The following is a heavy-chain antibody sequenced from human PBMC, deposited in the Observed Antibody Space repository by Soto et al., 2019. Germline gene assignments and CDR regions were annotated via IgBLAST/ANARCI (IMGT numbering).Heavy chain of an antibody. CDR2: ISYDGSNK. J-gene: IGHJ4*02. D-gene: IGHD5-18*01. CDR1: GFAFSSYA. V-gene: IGHV3-30-3*01. CDR3: ASSWDTGDVSDY. Sequence: PGGSLRLSCAASGFAFSSYAMHWVRQAPGKGLEWVAVISYDGSNKYYADSVKGRFTISRGNSKNMLYLQMNSLRAEDTAVYYCASSWDTGDVSDYWGQGTLVTVSS.